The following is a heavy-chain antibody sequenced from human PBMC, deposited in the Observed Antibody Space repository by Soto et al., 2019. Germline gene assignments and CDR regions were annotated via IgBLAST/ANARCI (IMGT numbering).Heavy chain of an antibody. Sequence: PGGSLRLSCAASGFTFSSYAMHWVRQAPGKGLEWVAVISYDGSNKYYADSVKGRFTISRDNSKHTLYLQMNSLRAEDTAVYYYARAEVSAAGSWRPWSAVIDYWGQGALVTVSS. CDR3: ARAEVSAAGSWRPWSAVIDY. CDR2: ISYDGSNK. J-gene: IGHJ4*02. D-gene: IGHD6-13*01. V-gene: IGHV3-30-3*01. CDR1: GFTFSSYA.